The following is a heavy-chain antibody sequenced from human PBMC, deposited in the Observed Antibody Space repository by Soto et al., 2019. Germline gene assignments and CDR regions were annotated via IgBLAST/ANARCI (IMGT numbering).Heavy chain of an antibody. CDR1: GYTFTSYG. V-gene: IGHV1-18*01. J-gene: IGHJ5*02. Sequence: ASVKVSCKASGYTFTSYGISWVRQAPGQGLEWMGWISAYNGNTNYAQKLQGRVTMTTDTSTSTAYMELRSLRSDDTAVYYCAILSGSQPHHEWFDPWGQGTRVTVSS. CDR3: AILSGSQPHHEWFDP. CDR2: ISAYNGNT. D-gene: IGHD1-26*01.